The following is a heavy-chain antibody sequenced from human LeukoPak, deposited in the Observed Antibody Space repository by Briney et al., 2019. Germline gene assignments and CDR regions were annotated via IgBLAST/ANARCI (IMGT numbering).Heavy chain of an antibody. CDR2: ISGSGGST. Sequence: GGSLRLSCAASGFTFSSYWMHWVRQAPGKGLEWVSAISGSGGSTYYADSVKGRFTISRDNSKNTLYLQMNSLRAEDTAVYYCAGGDPYYFDYWGQGTLVTVSS. J-gene: IGHJ4*02. CDR3: AGGDPYYFDY. CDR1: GFTFSSYW. D-gene: IGHD4-17*01. V-gene: IGHV3-23*01.